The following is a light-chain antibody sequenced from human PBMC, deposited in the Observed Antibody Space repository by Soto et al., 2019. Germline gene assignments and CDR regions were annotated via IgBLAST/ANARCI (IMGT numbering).Light chain of an antibody. CDR1: QSISSY. J-gene: IGKJ2*01. CDR2: AAS. Sequence: DIQMTQSPSSLSASVGDRVTITCRASQSISSYLNWYQQKPGKAPKLLIYAASSLQSGVPSRFSGSGSGTDFPLTISSLQPEDFAVYYCQQYGSSPGNFGQGTKLEIK. V-gene: IGKV1-39*01. CDR3: QQYGSSPGN.